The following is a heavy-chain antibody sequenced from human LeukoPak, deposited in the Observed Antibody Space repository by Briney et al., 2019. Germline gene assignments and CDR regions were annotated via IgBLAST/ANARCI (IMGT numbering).Heavy chain of an antibody. V-gene: IGHV1-8*01. CDR2: MNPNGGNT. J-gene: IGHJ6*02. Sequence: ASVKVSCKASGYTFTSYDINWVRQATGQGLEWMGWMNPNGGNTGYAQKFQGRVTMTRNTSISTAYMELSSLRSEDTAVYYCARFPYYDFWSGYSNLVYYYGMDVWGQGTTVTVSS. CDR1: GYTFTSYD. D-gene: IGHD3-3*01. CDR3: ARFPYYDFWSGYSNLVYYYGMDV.